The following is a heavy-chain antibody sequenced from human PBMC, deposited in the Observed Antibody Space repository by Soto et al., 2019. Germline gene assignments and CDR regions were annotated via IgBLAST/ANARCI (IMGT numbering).Heavy chain of an antibody. CDR1: GGSISSGGYY. Sequence: SETLSLTCTVSGGSISSGGYYWSWIRQHPGKGLEWIGYIYYSGSTYYNPSLKSRVTISVDTSKNQFSLKLSSVTAADTAVYYCARAPFPQTKPPVDIVATMGIDYWGQGTLVTVSS. V-gene: IGHV4-31*03. CDR3: ARAPFPQTKPPVDIVATMGIDY. J-gene: IGHJ4*02. CDR2: IYYSGST. D-gene: IGHD5-12*01.